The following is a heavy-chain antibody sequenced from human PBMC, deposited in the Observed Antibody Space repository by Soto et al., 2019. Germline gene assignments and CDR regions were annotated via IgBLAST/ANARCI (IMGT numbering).Heavy chain of an antibody. CDR1: GGTFSSYA. CDR3: ANLMMGKRFGFVY. Sequence: QVQLVQSGAEVKKPGSSVKVSCKASGGTFSSYAISWVRQAPGQGLEWMGGIIPIFGTANYTHKFQGRVTNTVDESTSTAYMELSSLRSEDTAVYYCANLMMGKRFGFVYWGQGTLVSVSS. V-gene: IGHV1-69*01. J-gene: IGHJ4*02. D-gene: IGHD3-3*01. CDR2: IIPIFGTA.